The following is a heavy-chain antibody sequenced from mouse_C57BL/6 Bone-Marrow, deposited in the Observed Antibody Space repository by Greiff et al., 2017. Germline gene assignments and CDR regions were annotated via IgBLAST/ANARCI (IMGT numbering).Heavy chain of an antibody. J-gene: IGHJ1*03. CDR3: AREEGYYGSSRYWYFDV. Sequence: EVQLQQSGPELVKPGASVKISCKASGYTFTDYYMNWVKQSHGKSLEWIGDINPNNGGTSYNQKFKGKATLTVDKSSSTAYMELRSLTSEDSAVYYCAREEGYYGSSRYWYFDVWGTGSTVTVSS. V-gene: IGHV1-26*01. CDR1: GYTFTDYY. CDR2: INPNNGGT. D-gene: IGHD1-1*01.